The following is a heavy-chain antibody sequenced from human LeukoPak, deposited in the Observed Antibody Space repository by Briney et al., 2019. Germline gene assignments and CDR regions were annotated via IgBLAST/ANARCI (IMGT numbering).Heavy chain of an antibody. J-gene: IGHJ4*02. V-gene: IGHV3-30-3*01. Sequence: PGRSLRLSCAASGCTFSSYAMHWVRQAPGKGLEWVAVISYDGSNKYYADSVKGRFTISRDNSKNTLYLQMNSLRAEDTAVYYCASAYYYDSSGTFDYWGQGTLVTVSS. CDR2: ISYDGSNK. CDR3: ASAYYYDSSGTFDY. CDR1: GCTFSSYA. D-gene: IGHD3-22*01.